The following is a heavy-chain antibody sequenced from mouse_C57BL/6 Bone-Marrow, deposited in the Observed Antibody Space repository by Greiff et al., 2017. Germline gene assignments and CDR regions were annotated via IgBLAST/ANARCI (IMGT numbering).Heavy chain of an antibody. J-gene: IGHJ1*03. CDR3: ARLYYYGRDWYFDV. Sequence: QVHVKQSGAELARPGASVKLSCKASGYTFTSYGISWVKQRTGQGLEWIGEIYPRSGNTNYNEKFKGKATLTADKSSSTAYMELRSLTSEDSAVYFCARLYYYGRDWYFDVWGTGTTVTVSS. CDR2: IYPRSGNT. V-gene: IGHV1-81*01. D-gene: IGHD1-1*01. CDR1: GYTFTSYG.